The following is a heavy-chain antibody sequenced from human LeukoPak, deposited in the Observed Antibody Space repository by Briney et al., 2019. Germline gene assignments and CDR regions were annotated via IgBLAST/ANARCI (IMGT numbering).Heavy chain of an antibody. J-gene: IGHJ4*02. D-gene: IGHD4-17*01. Sequence: SETLSLTCTVSGGSISSYYWSWIRQPAGKGLEWIGRIYTSGSTNYSPPLKSRVTMSVDTSKNQFSLKLISVTAADTAVYYCAREYGDQGTRNFDYWGQGSLVTVSS. CDR1: GGSISSYY. CDR2: IYTSGST. V-gene: IGHV4-4*07. CDR3: AREYGDQGTRNFDY.